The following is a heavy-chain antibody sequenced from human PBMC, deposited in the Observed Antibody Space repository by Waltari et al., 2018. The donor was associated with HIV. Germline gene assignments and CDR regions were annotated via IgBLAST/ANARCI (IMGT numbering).Heavy chain of an antibody. J-gene: IGHJ6*02. V-gene: IGHV4-59*01. CDR2: IYDSGST. CDR3: ARGPHSYYGMDV. CDR1: GGSISSYY. Sequence: QVQLQESGPGLVKPSETLSLTCTVSGGSISSYYWSWIRQPPGKGLEWIGYIYDSGSTNYNPSLKSRVTISVDTSKNQFSLKLSSVTAADTAVYYCARGPHSYYGMDVWGQGTTVTVSS.